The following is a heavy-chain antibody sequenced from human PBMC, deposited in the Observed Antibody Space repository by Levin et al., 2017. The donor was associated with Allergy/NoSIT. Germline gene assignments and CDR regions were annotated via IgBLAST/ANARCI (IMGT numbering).Heavy chain of an antibody. CDR3: ATRLAVAGSASGR. J-gene: IGHJ4*02. Sequence: GESLKISCAASGFTFSSYAMSWVRQAPGKGLEWVSGISSSGGSTYYVDSAKGRFTISRDNSKNTLYLQMNSLRAEDTAVYYCATRLAVAGSASGRWGQGTLVTVSS. D-gene: IGHD6-19*01. CDR2: ISSSGGST. V-gene: IGHV3-23*01. CDR1: GFTFSSYA.